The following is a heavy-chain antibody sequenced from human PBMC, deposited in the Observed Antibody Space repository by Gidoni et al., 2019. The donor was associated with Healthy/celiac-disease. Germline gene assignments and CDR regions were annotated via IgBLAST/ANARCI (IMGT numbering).Heavy chain of an antibody. Sequence: QVQLVQSGAEVKKPGCSVKVSCKASGGTFSSYAIRWVRQAPGQGLEWMGGIIPILGTANYAQKFQGRVTITADESTSTAYMELSSLRSEDTAVYYCARSNKYCSGRGSEAFFVCYFDYWGQGTLVTVSS. D-gene: IGHD2-15*01. CDR1: GGTFSSYA. CDR2: IIPILGTA. J-gene: IGHJ4*02. CDR3: ARSNKYCSGRGSEAFFVCYFDY. V-gene: IGHV1-69*01.